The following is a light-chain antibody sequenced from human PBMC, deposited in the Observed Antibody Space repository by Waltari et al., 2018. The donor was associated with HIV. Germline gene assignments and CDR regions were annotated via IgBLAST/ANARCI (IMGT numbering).Light chain of an antibody. V-gene: IGLV2-23*01. Sequence: QSALTQPASVSGSPGQSITIPCTGTSSDVGSYNLVSWYQQHPGKAPKLMIYEGSKRPSGVSNLFSGSKSGSTASLTISGLQAEDEAGYYCCSYAGSSPVLFGGGTKLTVL. CDR2: EGS. J-gene: IGLJ2*01. CDR1: SSDVGSYNL. CDR3: CSYAGSSPVL.